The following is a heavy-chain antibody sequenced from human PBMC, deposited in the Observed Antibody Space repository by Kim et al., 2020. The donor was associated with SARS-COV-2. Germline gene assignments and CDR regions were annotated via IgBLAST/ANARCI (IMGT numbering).Heavy chain of an antibody. V-gene: IGHV3-53*01. CDR1: GFTVSSNY. D-gene: IGHD3-9*01. CDR3: ARDRYDILTGGYYFDY. J-gene: IGHJ4*02. Sequence: GGSLRLSCAASGFTVSSNYMSWVRQAPGKGLEWVSVIYSGGSTYYADSVKGRFTISRDNSKNTLYLQMNSLRAEDTAVYYCARDRYDILTGGYYFDYWGQGTLVTVSS. CDR2: IYSGGST.